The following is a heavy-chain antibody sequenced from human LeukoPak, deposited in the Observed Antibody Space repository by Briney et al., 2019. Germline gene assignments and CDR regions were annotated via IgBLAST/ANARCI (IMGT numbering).Heavy chain of an antibody. CDR2: INPSGGST. V-gene: IGHV1-46*01. CDR1: GYTFTSYY. Sequence: GASVKVSCKASGYTFTSYYMHWVRQAPGQRLEWMGIINPSGGSTSYAQKFQGRVTMTRDTSTSTVYMELSSLRSEDTAVYYCARDRVRALDYYYYYYYMDVWGKGTTVTVSS. CDR3: ARDRVRALDYYYYYYYMDV. D-gene: IGHD2-2*01. J-gene: IGHJ6*03.